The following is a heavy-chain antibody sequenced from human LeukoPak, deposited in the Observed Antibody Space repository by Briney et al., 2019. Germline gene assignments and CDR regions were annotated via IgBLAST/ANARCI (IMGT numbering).Heavy chain of an antibody. CDR1: GFTFDDYG. CDR2: INWNGGST. Sequence: GGSLRLSCAASGFTFDDYGMSWVRQAPGKGLEWVSGINWNGGSTGYADSVRGRFTISRDNAKNSLFLQMNSLRAEDTAVYYCARGGHYYGSGSYYLDYWGQGNLVTVSS. V-gene: IGHV3-20*04. CDR3: ARGGHYYGSGSYYLDY. D-gene: IGHD3-10*01. J-gene: IGHJ4*02.